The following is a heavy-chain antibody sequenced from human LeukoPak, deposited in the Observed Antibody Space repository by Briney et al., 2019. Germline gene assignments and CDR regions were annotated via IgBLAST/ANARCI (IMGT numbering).Heavy chain of an antibody. V-gene: IGHV4-59*01. D-gene: IGHD4-17*01. CDR1: GGSISSYY. CDR3: AREGTDYGDVA. J-gene: IGHJ5*02. Sequence: SETLSHTCTVSGGSISSYYWSWIRQPPGKGLEWIGYIYYSGSTNYNPSLKSRVTISVDTSKNQFSLKLSSVTAADTAVYYCAREGTDYGDVAWGQGTLVTVSS. CDR2: IYYSGST.